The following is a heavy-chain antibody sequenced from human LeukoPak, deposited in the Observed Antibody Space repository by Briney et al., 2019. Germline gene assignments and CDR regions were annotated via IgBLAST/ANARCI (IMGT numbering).Heavy chain of an antibody. V-gene: IGHV1-18*01. J-gene: IGHJ4*02. D-gene: IGHD3-3*01. CDR3: ARDGREAYDFWSGYQYYFDY. Sequence: ASVKVSCKASGYTFTSYGISWVRQAPGQGLEWMGWISAYNGNTNYAQKLQGRVTMTTDTSTSTAYMELRSLRSDDTAVYYCARDGREAYDFWSGYQYYFDYWGREPWSPSPQ. CDR2: ISAYNGNT. CDR1: GYTFTSYG.